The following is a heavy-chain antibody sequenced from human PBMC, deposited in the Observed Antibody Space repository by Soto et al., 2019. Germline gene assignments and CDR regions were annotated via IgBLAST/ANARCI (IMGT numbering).Heavy chain of an antibody. J-gene: IGHJ4*02. CDR2: LSSSSSTI. CDR3: ARGGGCSGGSCNFDY. V-gene: IGHV3-48*01. CDR1: GFTFSSYS. D-gene: IGHD2-15*01. Sequence: EVQLVESGGGLVQPGGSLRLSCAASGFTFSSYSMNWVRQAPGKGLEWVSYLSSSSSTIYYAASVKGRFTISRDNAKNSLYLQMNSLRAEDTAVYYCARGGGCSGGSCNFDYWGQGTLVTVSS.